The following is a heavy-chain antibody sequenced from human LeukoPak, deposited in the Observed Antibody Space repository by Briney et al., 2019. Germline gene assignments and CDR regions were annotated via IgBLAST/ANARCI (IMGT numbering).Heavy chain of an antibody. CDR2: INHSGST. V-gene: IGHV4-34*01. CDR1: GFTFSSYE. Sequence: GSLRLSCAASGFTFSSYEMNWVRQPPGKGLEWIGEINHSGSTNYNPSLKSRVTISVDTSKNQFSLKLSSVTAADTAVYYCARALSDPIVVVPAAPPYNWFDPWGQGTLVTVSS. CDR3: ARALSDPIVVVPAAPPYNWFDP. D-gene: IGHD2-2*01. J-gene: IGHJ5*02.